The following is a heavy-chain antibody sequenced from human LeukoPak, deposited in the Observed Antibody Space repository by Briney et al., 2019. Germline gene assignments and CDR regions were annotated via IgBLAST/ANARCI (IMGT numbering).Heavy chain of an antibody. Sequence: ASVKVSCKASGYTFTRYYMHWVRQAPGQGLEWMGWINPNSGGTNYAQKFQGRVTMTRDTSISTAYMELSRLRSDDTAVYYCARSMAARPYYFDYWGQGTLVTVSS. CDR1: GYTFTRYY. CDR2: INPNSGGT. CDR3: ARSMAARPYYFDY. V-gene: IGHV1-2*02. J-gene: IGHJ4*02. D-gene: IGHD6-6*01.